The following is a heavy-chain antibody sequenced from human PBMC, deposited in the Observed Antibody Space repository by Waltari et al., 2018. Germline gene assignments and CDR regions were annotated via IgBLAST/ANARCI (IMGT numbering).Heavy chain of an antibody. V-gene: IGHV3-7*01. J-gene: IGHJ4*02. CDR3: ARVPNSSGWYIDY. CDR1: GFTFSSYW. Sequence: EVQLVESGGGLVQPGGSLRLSCAASGFTFSSYWMSWVRQAPGKGLEWVANIKQDGSEKYYVDSGKGRFTISRDNAKNSLYLQMNSLRAEDTAVYYCARVPNSSGWYIDYWGQGTLGTVSS. CDR2: IKQDGSEK. D-gene: IGHD6-19*01.